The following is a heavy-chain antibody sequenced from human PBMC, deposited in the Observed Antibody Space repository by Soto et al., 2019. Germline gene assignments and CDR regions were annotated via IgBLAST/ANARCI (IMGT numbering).Heavy chain of an antibody. V-gene: IGHV4-59*01. J-gene: IGHJ6*02. CDR3: ARENYYFWSGYDYFIGMDA. CDR1: GGSISSYY. CDR2: IYYSGST. D-gene: IGHD3-3*01. Sequence: SETLSLTCTVSGGSISSYYWSWIRQPPGKGLEWIGYIYYSGSTNYNPSLKSRVTISVDTSKNQFSLKLSSVTAADTAVYYCARENYYFWSGYDYFIGMDAWGQGTTITVS.